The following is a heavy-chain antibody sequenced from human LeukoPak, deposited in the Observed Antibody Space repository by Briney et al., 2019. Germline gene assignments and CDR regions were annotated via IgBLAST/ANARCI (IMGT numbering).Heavy chain of an antibody. Sequence: GGSLRLSCAASGFTFSSNAMTWVRQAPGKGLVWVSTISGSGASTYYADSVKGRFTISRDISKNTLYLQMSSLRADDTAVYYCAKERSYFSYGVDVWGQGTTVTVSS. CDR1: GFTFSSNA. CDR3: AKERSYFSYGVDV. CDR2: ISGSGAST. V-gene: IGHV3-23*01. J-gene: IGHJ6*02.